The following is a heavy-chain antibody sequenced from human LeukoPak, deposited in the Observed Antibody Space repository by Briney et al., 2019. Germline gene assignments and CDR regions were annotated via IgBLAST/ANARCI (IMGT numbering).Heavy chain of an antibody. V-gene: IGHV4-31*02. D-gene: IGHD2-21*01. CDR1: GGSISSGGYY. CDR2: IYYTGRT. CDR3: ASPAMQIVARDDAFHI. Sequence: SETLSLTCTVSGGSISSGGYYWTWIRQHPGKGLEWIGYIYYTGRTEYNPSLKSRVTILLDMSKNQFSLRLSSVTAADTAVYYCASPAMQIVARDDAFHIWGLGTMVTVSS. J-gene: IGHJ3*02.